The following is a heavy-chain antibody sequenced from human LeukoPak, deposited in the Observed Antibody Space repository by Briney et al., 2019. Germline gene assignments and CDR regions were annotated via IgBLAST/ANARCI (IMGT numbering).Heavy chain of an antibody. CDR3: ARDSFYDGSGYYYEGGFDP. CDR2: INPNSGGT. Sequence: ASVKVSCKASGYTFTGYYMHWVRQAPGQGLEWMGRINPNSGGTNYAQKLQGRVTMTTDTSTSTAYMELRSLRSDDTALYYCARDSFYDGSGYYYEGGFDPWGRGTLVTVSS. D-gene: IGHD3-22*01. CDR1: GYTFTGYY. J-gene: IGHJ5*02. V-gene: IGHV1-2*06.